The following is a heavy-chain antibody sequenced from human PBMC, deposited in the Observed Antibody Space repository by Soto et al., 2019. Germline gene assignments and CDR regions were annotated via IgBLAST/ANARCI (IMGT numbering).Heavy chain of an antibody. J-gene: IGHJ6*03. V-gene: IGHV1-18*01. CDR1: GYTFTSYG. CDR3: VVTRNYYYMDV. D-gene: IGHD4-4*01. Sequence: ASVKVSCKASGYTFTSYGISWVRQAPGQGLEWMGWISAYNGNTNYAQKLQGRVTMTTDTSTSTAYMELRSLSSDDTAVYYCVVTRNYYYMDVWGKGTTVTVSS. CDR2: ISAYNGNT.